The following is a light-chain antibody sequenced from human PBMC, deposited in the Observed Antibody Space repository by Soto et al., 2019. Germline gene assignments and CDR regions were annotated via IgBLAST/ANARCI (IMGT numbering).Light chain of an antibody. Sequence: DTVLTQSPGTLSLSPGERATLSCRASQSVGTYLAWYQQKPGQSPRLLMFDVSNRATGIPARFSGSGSGTDFTLTISSLEPEDFGVYYCQHRSIWPVSFGQGTRLEIK. J-gene: IGKJ5*01. CDR1: QSVGTY. V-gene: IGKV3-11*01. CDR2: DVS. CDR3: QHRSIWPVS.